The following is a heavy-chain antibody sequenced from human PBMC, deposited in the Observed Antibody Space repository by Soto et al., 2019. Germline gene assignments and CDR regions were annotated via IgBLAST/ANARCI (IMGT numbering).Heavy chain of an antibody. D-gene: IGHD2-2*01. CDR1: GGSFSGYY. V-gene: IGHV4-34*01. J-gene: IGHJ6*02. CDR3: ARGARDIVVVPAAIQKLFGMDV. Sequence: SETLSLTCAVYGGSFSGYYWSWIRQPPGKGLEWIGEINHSGSTNYNPPLKSRVTISVDTSKNQFSLKLSSVTAADTAVYYCARGARDIVVVPAAIQKLFGMDVWGQGTTVTVSS. CDR2: INHSGST.